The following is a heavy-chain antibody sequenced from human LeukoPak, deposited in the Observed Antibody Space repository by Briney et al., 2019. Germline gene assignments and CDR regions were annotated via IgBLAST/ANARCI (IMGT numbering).Heavy chain of an antibody. D-gene: IGHD6-19*01. CDR1: GAAISSSNW. CDR2: TYHSGGT. Sequence: SGTLSLTCAVSGAAISSSNWWSWVRQPPGRGLEWIGETYHSGGTNYTPSLKSRVTTSIDRSKNQFSLKLSSVTAADTAVYYCALIPRGIAVPGTDLWGQGTLVTVSS. V-gene: IGHV4-4*02. J-gene: IGHJ5*02. CDR3: ALIPRGIAVPGTDL.